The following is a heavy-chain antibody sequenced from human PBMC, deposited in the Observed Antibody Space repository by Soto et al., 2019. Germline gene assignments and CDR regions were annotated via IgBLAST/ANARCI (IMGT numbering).Heavy chain of an antibody. J-gene: IGHJ5*02. CDR3: AKGRGALTVVSNWFDP. V-gene: IGHV3-9*01. CDR2: MNWNSGIT. D-gene: IGHD3-22*01. Sequence: EVQLVESGGGLVQPGRSLRLSCAAIGFTFEDHAMHWIRQVPGKGLEWVAGMNWNSGITGYADSVKGRFTISRDNANNTLHLEMNILKSEDTALYYCAKGRGALTVVSNWFDPWGQGTLVTVSS. CDR1: GFTFEDHA.